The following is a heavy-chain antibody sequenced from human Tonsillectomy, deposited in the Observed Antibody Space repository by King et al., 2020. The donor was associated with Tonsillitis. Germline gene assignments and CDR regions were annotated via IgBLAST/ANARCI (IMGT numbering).Heavy chain of an antibody. V-gene: IGHV3-11*01. D-gene: IGHD6-6*01. CDR2: ISSRGTTI. CDR1: GFTFSDYY. CDR3: VPEQTASSSSGY. J-gene: IGHJ4*02. Sequence: VQLVESGGGLVKPGGSLRLSCAASGFTFSDYYMTWIRQAPGKGLEWGAYISSRGTTIFYSDSVKGRFTISRDNAKNSLYLQMNSLRAEDTAVYFFVPEQTASSSSGYWGQGTLVTVSS.